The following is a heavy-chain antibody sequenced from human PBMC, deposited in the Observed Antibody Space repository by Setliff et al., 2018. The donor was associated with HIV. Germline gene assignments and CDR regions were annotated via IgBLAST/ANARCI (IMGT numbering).Heavy chain of an antibody. V-gene: IGHV1-46*01. CDR2: INPSGGST. Sequence: ASVKVSCKASGYTFTSYYMHWVRQAPGQGLEWMGIINPSGGSTSYAQKFQGRVTMSRDTSTSTVYMELSSLRSEHTSVYYCARGTGIFGVVIQLYYYMDVWGKGTTVTVSS. J-gene: IGHJ6*03. CDR3: ARGTGIFGVVIQLYYYMDV. CDR1: GYTFTSYY. D-gene: IGHD3-3*01.